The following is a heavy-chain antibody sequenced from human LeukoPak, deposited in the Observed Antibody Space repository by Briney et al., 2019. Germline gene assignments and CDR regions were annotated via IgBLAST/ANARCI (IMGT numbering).Heavy chain of an antibody. V-gene: IGHV1-18*04. CDR3: ARDRGWELADFDY. CDR2: ISAYNGNT. CDR1: GYSFTSYG. D-gene: IGHD1-26*01. Sequence: GASVTVSFKGSGYSFTSYGYSWVRQAPGQGLEWMGWISAYNGNTNYAQKLQGRVTMTTDTSTSTAYMELRSLRSDDTAVYYCARDRGWELADFDYWGQGTLVTVSS. J-gene: IGHJ4*02.